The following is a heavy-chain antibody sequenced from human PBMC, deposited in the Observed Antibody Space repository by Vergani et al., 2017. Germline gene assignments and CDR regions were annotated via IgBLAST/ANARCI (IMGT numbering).Heavy chain of an antibody. Sequence: QVQLVQSGAEVKKPGSSVKVSCKASGGTFSSYAISWVRQAPGQGLEWMGRIIPILGIANYAQKFQGRVTITADKSTSTAYMELSSLRSEDTAVDYCASVVVVFSYYYHMDVWGKGTTVTVSS. V-gene: IGHV1-69*04. J-gene: IGHJ6*03. CDR1: GGTFSSYA. CDR3: ASVVVVFSYYYHMDV. CDR2: IIPILGIA. D-gene: IGHD2-21*01.